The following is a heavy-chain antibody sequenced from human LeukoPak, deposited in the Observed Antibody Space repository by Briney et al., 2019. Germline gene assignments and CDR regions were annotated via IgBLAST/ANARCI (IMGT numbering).Heavy chain of an antibody. D-gene: IGHD6-19*01. V-gene: IGHV3-48*02. CDR2: ISSSSTTI. CDR1: GFTFSNYY. CDR3: ARVSAYSSGWPLLDY. J-gene: IGHJ4*02. Sequence: PGGSLRLSCAASGFTFSNYYMNWVRQAPGKGLEWVSYISSSSTTIKYADSVKGRFTISRDNAKNSLFLQMNSLRDEDTAVYYCARVSAYSSGWPLLDYWGQGAQVTVSS.